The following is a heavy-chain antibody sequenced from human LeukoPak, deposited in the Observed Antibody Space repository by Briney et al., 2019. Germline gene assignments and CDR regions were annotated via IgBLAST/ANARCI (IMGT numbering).Heavy chain of an antibody. CDR3: VRSKVVAEAGKSWFDP. CDR1: GFIFSKYW. J-gene: IGHJ5*01. CDR2: ISQDGSQK. V-gene: IGHV3-7*01. D-gene: IGHD6-13*01. Sequence: GGSLRLSCAASGFIFSKYWMNRVRQAPGKGLEGVATISQDGSQKYLADFVKGRFTISRDNARNSLYLQMSSLRGDDTAVYYCVRSKVVAEAGKSWFDPWGQGTRVTVTS.